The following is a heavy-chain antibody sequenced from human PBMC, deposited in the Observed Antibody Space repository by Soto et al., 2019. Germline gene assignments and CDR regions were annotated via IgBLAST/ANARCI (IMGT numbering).Heavy chain of an antibody. V-gene: IGHV3-30*18. D-gene: IGHD3-9*01. J-gene: IGHJ4*02. CDR3: AKSDILTGCLDY. Sequence: QVQLVESGGGVVQPGRSLRLSCAASGFTFSNYGMHWVRQAPGKGLEWVAVISYDGSNKYYADSVKGRFTISRDNSKNTLYLQMSSLRAEDTAVYYCAKSDILTGCLDYWGQGTLVTVSS. CDR1: GFTFSNYG. CDR2: ISYDGSNK.